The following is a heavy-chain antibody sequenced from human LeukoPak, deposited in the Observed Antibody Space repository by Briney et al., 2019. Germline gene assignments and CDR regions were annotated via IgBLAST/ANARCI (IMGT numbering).Heavy chain of an antibody. V-gene: IGHV4-31*03. CDR2: IYYSGTT. CDR3: ARESGAAAAAPRFDY. CDR1: GDSISSGGYS. J-gene: IGHJ4*02. D-gene: IGHD6-13*01. Sequence: SQTLSLTCTVSGDSISSGGYSWSWIRQHPGTGLEWIGYIYYSGTTYYNPSLKSRVTISADTSKNQLSLKLNSVTAADTAVYYCARESGAAAAAPRFDYWGQGTLVTVSS.